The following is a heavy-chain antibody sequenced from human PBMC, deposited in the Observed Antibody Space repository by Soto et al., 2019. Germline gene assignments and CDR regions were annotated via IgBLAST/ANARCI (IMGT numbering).Heavy chain of an antibody. CDR2: IIPIFGTA. CDR1: GGTFSSYA. J-gene: IGHJ4*02. CDR3: ARESGYCSGGSCYFLPGIDY. V-gene: IGHV1-69*12. Sequence: QVQLVQSGAEVKKPGSSVKVSCKASGGTFSSYAISWVRQAPGQGLEWMGGIIPIFGTANYAQKFQGRVTIPAKESTSRAYMGLSSLRSEDTAVYYCARESGYCSGGSCYFLPGIDYWGQGTLVTVSS. D-gene: IGHD2-15*01.